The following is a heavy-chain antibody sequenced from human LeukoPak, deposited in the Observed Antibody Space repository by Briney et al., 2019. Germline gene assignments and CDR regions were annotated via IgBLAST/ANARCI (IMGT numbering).Heavy chain of an antibody. CDR1: GFTFSSYA. D-gene: IGHD6-13*01. V-gene: IGHV3-23*01. CDR2: ISGSGGST. Sequence: GGPLRLSCAASGFTFSSYAMSWVRQAPGKGLEWVSAISGSGGSTYYADSVKGRFTISRDNSKNTLYLQMNSLRAEDTAVYYCAKDLGAAAGTVVRYYFDYWGQGTLVTVSS. CDR3: AKDLGAAAGTVVRYYFDY. J-gene: IGHJ4*02.